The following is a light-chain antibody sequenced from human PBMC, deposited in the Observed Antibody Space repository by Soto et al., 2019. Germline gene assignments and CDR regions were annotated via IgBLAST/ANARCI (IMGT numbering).Light chain of an antibody. J-gene: IGKJ2*02. Sequence: EIVMTQSPATLSVSPGERAILSCRASQSVSTSLAWYQKKPGQAPKLLIFGASTRATGIPARFSGSGSGTEVTITISSLQSEDVSVYYCHQYSNWPPCTFGQGTKLEI. V-gene: IGKV3-15*01. CDR1: QSVSTS. CDR3: HQYSNWPPCT. CDR2: GAS.